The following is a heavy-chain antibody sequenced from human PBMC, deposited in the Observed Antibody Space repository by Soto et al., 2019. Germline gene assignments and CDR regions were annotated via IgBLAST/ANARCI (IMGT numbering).Heavy chain of an antibody. CDR3: ARGITIFFGWFDP. Sequence: QVQLQESGPGLVKPSQTLSLTCTVSGGSISSGGYYWSWIRQHPGKGLEWIGYIYYSGSTYYNASLKSRVTISVDTSKNQFSLKLSSMTAADTALYYCARGITIFFGWFDPWGQGTLVTVSS. J-gene: IGHJ5*02. CDR2: IYYSGST. V-gene: IGHV4-31*03. D-gene: IGHD3-9*01. CDR1: GGSISSGGYY.